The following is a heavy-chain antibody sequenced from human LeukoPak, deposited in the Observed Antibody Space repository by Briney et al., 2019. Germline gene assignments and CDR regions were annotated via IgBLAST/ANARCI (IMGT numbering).Heavy chain of an antibody. V-gene: IGHV4-39*07. CDR3: ARDALYSSGGVLDY. D-gene: IGHD2-8*02. Sequence: SETLSLTCTVSGGSISSSSYYWGWIRQPPGKGLEWIGSIYYSGSTYYNPSLKSRVTISVDTSKNQFSLKLSSVTAADTTVYYCARDALYSSGGVLDYWGQGTLVTVSS. CDR1: GGSISSSSYY. CDR2: IYYSGST. J-gene: IGHJ4*02.